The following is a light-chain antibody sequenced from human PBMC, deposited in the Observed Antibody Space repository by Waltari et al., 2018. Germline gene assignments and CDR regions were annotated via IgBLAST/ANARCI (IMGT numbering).Light chain of an antibody. V-gene: IGLV2-11*01. CDR3: NSRDSSGDHLI. CDR2: DVS. J-gene: IGLJ2*01. Sequence: QSALTQPRSVSGSPGQSVTISCTGTTSDVGGYHYVAWFQQHPGKPPKLIIYDVSERPSGVPDRFSGSKSDNTASLTISGLQAEDEADYYCNSRDSSGDHLIFGGGTRLTVL. CDR1: TSDVGGYHY.